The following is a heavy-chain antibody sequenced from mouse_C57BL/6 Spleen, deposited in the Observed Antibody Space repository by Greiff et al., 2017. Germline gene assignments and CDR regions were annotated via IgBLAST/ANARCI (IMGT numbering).Heavy chain of an antibody. Sequence: EVKLMESGGGLVKPGGSLKLSCAASGFTFSSYTISWVRQTPEKRLEWVATISGGGGNTYYPDSVKGRFTISRDNAKNTLYLQMSSLRSEDTALYYCASTTVPWYFDVWGTGTTVTVSS. CDR2: ISGGGGNT. D-gene: IGHD1-1*01. CDR3: ASTTVPWYFDV. CDR1: GFTFSSYT. J-gene: IGHJ1*03. V-gene: IGHV5-9*01.